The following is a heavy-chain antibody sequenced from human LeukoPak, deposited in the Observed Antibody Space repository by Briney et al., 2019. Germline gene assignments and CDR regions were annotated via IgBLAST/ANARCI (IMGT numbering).Heavy chain of an antibody. J-gene: IGHJ6*03. CDR2: ISGYNGNT. CDR1: GYTFTSYG. Sequence: ASVKVSCKASGYTFTSYGISWVRQAPGQGLEWMGWISGYNGNTNYAQELQGRVTMTTDTSTSTAYMELRSLRSDDTAVYYCARGRPGDDYMDVWGKGTTVTVSS. CDR3: ARGRPGDDYMDV. V-gene: IGHV1-18*01. D-gene: IGHD3-10*01.